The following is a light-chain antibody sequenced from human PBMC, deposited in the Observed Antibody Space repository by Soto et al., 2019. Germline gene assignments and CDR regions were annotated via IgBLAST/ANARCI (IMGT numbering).Light chain of an antibody. V-gene: IGLV2-8*01. J-gene: IGLJ3*02. CDR3: SSYAGSSRGV. Sequence: QSALTQPPSASGSPGQSVTISCTGTSSDVGNYNYVSWYQQHPGKAPKLIIYEVSQRPSRVPDRFSGSKSGNTASLTVSGLQAEDEADYYCSSYAGSSRGVFGGGTKLTVL. CDR1: SSDVGNYNY. CDR2: EVS.